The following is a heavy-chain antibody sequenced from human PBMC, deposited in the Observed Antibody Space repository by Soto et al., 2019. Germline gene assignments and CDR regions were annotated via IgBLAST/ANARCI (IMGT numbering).Heavy chain of an antibody. CDR2: IIPIFGTA. V-gene: IGHV1-69*12. J-gene: IGHJ6*02. Sequence: QVQLVQSGAEVKKPGSSVMVSCKASGGTFSSYAISWVRQAPGQGLEWMGGIIPIFGTATYAQTFPGRVTINADESTSTAYMELSSLRSEDTAVYYCARAPCGAVRNYYGMDGWGQGTRVTVSS. CDR3: ARAPCGAVRNYYGMDG. D-gene: IGHD4-17*01. CDR1: GGTFSSYA.